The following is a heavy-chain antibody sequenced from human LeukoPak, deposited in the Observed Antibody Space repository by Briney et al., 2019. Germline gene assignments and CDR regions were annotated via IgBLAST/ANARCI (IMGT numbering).Heavy chain of an antibody. CDR1: GFTFSTYW. V-gene: IGHV3-74*01. J-gene: IGHJ4*02. D-gene: IGHD1-7*01. CDR2: INGDGSTT. CDR3: VPYNYNYALSY. Sequence: PGGSLRLSCAASGFTFSTYWMHWVRQAPGKGLVWVSRINGDGSTTTYADSVKGRFTISRDNAKNTLYLQMNSLRAEDTAVYYCVPYNYNYALSYWGQGTLVAVSS.